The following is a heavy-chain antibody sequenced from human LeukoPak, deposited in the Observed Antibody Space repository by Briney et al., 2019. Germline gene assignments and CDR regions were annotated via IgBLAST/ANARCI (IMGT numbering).Heavy chain of an antibody. J-gene: IGHJ3*02. CDR2: ISYDGSNK. V-gene: IGHV3-30*03. D-gene: IGHD3-22*01. CDR3: AREASSGLGAFDI. CDR1: GFTFSSYG. Sequence: GRSLRLSCAASGFTFSSYGMHWVRQAPGKGLEWVAVISYDGSNKYYADSVKGRFAISRDKSNTTLHLQMNSLRAEDAAVYFCAREASSGLGAFDIWGQGTMVTVSS.